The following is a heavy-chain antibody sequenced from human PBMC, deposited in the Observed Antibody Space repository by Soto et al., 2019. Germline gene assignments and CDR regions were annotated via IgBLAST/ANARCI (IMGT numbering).Heavy chain of an antibody. CDR2: INHSGST. CDR3: ARDRGGIVVASNPLGEWFDP. D-gene: IGHD2-15*01. Sequence: SETLSLTCAVYGGSFSGYYWSWIRQPPGKGLEWIGEINHSGSTNYNPSLKSRVTISVDTSKNQFSLKLTSVTAADTAVYYCARDRGGIVVASNPLGEWFDPWGPGTLVTVSS. J-gene: IGHJ5*02. V-gene: IGHV4-34*01. CDR1: GGSFSGYY.